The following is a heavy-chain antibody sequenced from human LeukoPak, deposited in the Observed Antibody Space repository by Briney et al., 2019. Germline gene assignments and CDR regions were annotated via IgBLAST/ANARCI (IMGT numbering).Heavy chain of an antibody. CDR3: ARRNPYAWNSASTYYYYYMDV. V-gene: IGHV4-4*07. D-gene: IGHD1/OR15-1a*01. J-gene: IGHJ6*03. Sequence: SETLSLTCSVSGGSISSFYWSWVRQPAGKGLEWIGRISTRGNADYNPSLKSRVTISVDTSKNQFSLKLNSVTAADTAVYYCARRNPYAWNSASTYYYYYMDVWGKGTTVTISS. CDR2: ISTRGNA. CDR1: GGSISSFY.